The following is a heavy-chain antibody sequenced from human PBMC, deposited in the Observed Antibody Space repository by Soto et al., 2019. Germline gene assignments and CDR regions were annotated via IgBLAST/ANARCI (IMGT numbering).Heavy chain of an antibody. V-gene: IGHV3-11*01. Sequence: GGSLRLSCAASGFTFSDYYMSWIRQAPGKGLEWVSYISSSGSTIYYADSVKGRFTISRDNAKNSLYLQMNSLRAEDTAVYYCARDSYPSDYYYYMDVWGKGTTVTVSS. CDR2: ISSSGSTI. CDR3: ARDSYPSDYYYYMDV. D-gene: IGHD1-26*01. CDR1: GFTFSDYY. J-gene: IGHJ6*03.